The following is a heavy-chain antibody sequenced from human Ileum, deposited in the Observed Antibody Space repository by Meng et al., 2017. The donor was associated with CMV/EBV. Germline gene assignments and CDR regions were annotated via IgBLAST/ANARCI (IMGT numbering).Heavy chain of an antibody. CDR1: GFTVSSDG. D-gene: IGHD1-26*01. J-gene: IGHJ4*02. Sequence: ASGFTVSSDGMHWVRQAPGKGLEWVAFIRYDGSNKNYADSVKGRFTISRDNSKNTLYLQMNSLRAEDTAVYYCAKGGPIVGATIDYWGQGTLVTVSS. CDR2: IRYDGSNK. V-gene: IGHV3-30*02. CDR3: AKGGPIVGATIDY.